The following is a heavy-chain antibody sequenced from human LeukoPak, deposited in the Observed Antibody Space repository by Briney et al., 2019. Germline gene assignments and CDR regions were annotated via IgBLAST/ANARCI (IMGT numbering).Heavy chain of an antibody. V-gene: IGHV7-4-1*02. J-gene: IGHJ4*02. CDR3: ARDGAAATFDY. CDR2: IDINTGNP. Sequence: GASVKVSCKASGYTFSSNAMNWVRQAPGQGLEWMGWIDINTGNPTYAQGFTGRFVFSLDTSVSTAFLQISSLKAEDTAVYYCARDGAAATFDYWGQGTLVTVSS. CDR1: GYTFSSNA. D-gene: IGHD6-25*01.